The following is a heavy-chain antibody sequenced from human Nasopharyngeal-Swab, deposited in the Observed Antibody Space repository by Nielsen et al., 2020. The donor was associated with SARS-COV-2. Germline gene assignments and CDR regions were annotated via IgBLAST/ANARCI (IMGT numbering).Heavy chain of an antibody. CDR3: VRPEGVATSFKYYFQYGMDV. V-gene: IGHV5-51*01. Sequence: GESLMISCKGSGYSFTSYWIAWVRQMPWKGLEWMGIIYPRDSDTRYSPSFQGQVTISADKSISTAYLQWSSLKASDTAMYYCVRPEGVATSFKYYFQYGMDVWGQGTMVTVPS. D-gene: IGHD5-12*01. J-gene: IGHJ6*02. CDR1: GYSFTSYW. CDR2: IYPRDSDT.